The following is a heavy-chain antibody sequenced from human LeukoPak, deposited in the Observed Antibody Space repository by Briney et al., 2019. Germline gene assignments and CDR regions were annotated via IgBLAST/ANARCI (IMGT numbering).Heavy chain of an antibody. CDR1: GYTFTNHG. V-gene: IGHV1-46*01. Sequence: GASVTVSCKASGYTFTNHGISWVRQAPGQGLEWMGIINPSGGSTSYAQKFQGRVTLTRDTSTSTVYMELSSLRSEDTAVYYCARSDYVSHPDWFDPWGQGTLVTVSS. D-gene: IGHD3-16*01. CDR2: INPSGGST. CDR3: ARSDYVSHPDWFDP. J-gene: IGHJ5*02.